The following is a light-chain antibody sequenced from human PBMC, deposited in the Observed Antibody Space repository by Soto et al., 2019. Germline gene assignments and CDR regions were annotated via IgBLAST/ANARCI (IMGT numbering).Light chain of an antibody. J-gene: IGLJ3*02. CDR2: VNSDGSH. CDR3: QTWGTGIRV. CDR1: SGHSSYA. Sequence: QSLLTQSPSASASLGASVKLTCTLSSGHSSYAIAWHQQQPEKGPRYLMKVNSDGSHSKGDGIPDRFSGSSSGAERYLTISSLQSDDEADYYCQTWGTGIRVFGGGTKLPVL. V-gene: IGLV4-69*01.